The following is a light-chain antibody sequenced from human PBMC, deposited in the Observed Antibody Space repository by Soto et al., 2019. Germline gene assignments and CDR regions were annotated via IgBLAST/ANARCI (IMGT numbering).Light chain of an antibody. CDR2: AAS. CDR1: QKITNS. J-gene: IGKJ1*01. Sequence: DIQMTQSPSSLSASVGDRITISCRASQKITNSLNWYQQKPGKAPTFLIFAASSLQSGVPSRFSGSGSGTDFTLPISGLQPEDFATYYCQQSFNTPPTFGQGTRVEVK. V-gene: IGKV1-39*01. CDR3: QQSFNTPPT.